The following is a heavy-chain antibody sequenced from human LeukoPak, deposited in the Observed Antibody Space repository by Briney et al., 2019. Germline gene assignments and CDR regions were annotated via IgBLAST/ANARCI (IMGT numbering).Heavy chain of an antibody. V-gene: IGHV1-69*13. CDR2: IIPIFGTA. CDR3: ASKTYCSSTSCYAPLDY. J-gene: IGHJ4*02. Sequence: ASVKVSCKASGDTFSSYAVSWVRQAPGQGLEWMGGIIPIFGTANYAQKFQDRVTITADESTSTAYMELSSLRSEDTAVYYCASKTYCSSTSCYAPLDYWGQGTLVTVSS. D-gene: IGHD2-2*01. CDR1: GDTFSSYA.